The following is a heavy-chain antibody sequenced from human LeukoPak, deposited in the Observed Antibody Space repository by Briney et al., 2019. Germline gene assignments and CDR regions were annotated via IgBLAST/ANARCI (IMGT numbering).Heavy chain of an antibody. Sequence: SETLSLTCTVSGGSISSYYSSCTRQPPGKGLEWIGYIYYSGSTNYNPSLKGRVTISVDTFKNQFSLKLSSVTAEDTAVYYCARIPGKWFDPWGQGTLVTVSS. CDR1: GGSISSYY. V-gene: IGHV4-59*08. CDR3: ARIPGKWFDP. J-gene: IGHJ5*02. D-gene: IGHD1-26*01. CDR2: IYYSGST.